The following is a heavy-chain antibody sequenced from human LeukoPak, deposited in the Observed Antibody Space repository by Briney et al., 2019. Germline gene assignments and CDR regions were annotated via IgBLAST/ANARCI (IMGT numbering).Heavy chain of an antibody. CDR1: GGSISSYY. CDR3: ARTDRYDFWSGSYYFDY. Sequence: KPSETLSLTCTVSGGSISSYYWSWIRQPPGKRLEWIGYIYYSGSTNYNPSLKSRVTISVDTSKNQFSLKLISVTAADTAVYYCARTDRYDFWSGSYYFDYWGQGTLVTVSS. J-gene: IGHJ4*02. V-gene: IGHV4-59*01. CDR2: IYYSGST. D-gene: IGHD3-3*01.